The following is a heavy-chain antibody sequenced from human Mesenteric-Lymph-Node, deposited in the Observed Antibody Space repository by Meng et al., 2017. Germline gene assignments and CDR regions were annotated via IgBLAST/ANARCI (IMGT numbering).Heavy chain of an antibody. CDR1: GGSISSSGYY. V-gene: IGHV4-39*07. Sequence: SETLSLTCSVSGGSISSSGYYWGWIRQPPGRGLEWIGRTHYSGTTYYNPSLESRVTISVDTSKNQFSLKVSSVTAADTAVYYCARGLYGLIGGRLDSWGQGILVTVSS. CDR3: ARGLYGLIGGRLDS. CDR2: THYSGTT. J-gene: IGHJ4*02. D-gene: IGHD3-16*01.